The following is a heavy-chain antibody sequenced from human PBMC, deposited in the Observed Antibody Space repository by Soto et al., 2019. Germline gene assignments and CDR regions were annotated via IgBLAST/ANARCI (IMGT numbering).Heavy chain of an antibody. D-gene: IGHD3-9*01. CDR2: IYYSGST. V-gene: IGHV4-61*08. CDR1: GGSISSGAYY. J-gene: IGHJ6*02. Sequence: TSETLSLTCTVSGGSISSGAYYWSWLRQPPGKGLEWIGYIYYSGSTNYNPSLKSRVTISVDTSKNQFSLKLSSVTAADTAVYYCARVPMYYDILTGYSDYYYYGMDVWGQGTTVTVSS. CDR3: ARVPMYYDILTGYSDYYYYGMDV.